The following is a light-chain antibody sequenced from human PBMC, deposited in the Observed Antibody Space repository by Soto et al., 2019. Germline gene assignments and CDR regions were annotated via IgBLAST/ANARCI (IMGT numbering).Light chain of an antibody. CDR1: QSVRSSY. CDR2: GAS. CDR3: QQYGSTPKT. J-gene: IGKJ2*01. Sequence: EIVLTQSPGTLSLSPGERATLSCRASQSVRSSYLAWFQQKPGQAPRLLIYGASSRATGIPDRFSGSESGTAFTLTISRLGPEVFAVYYCQQYGSTPKTFGQGTKLEIK. V-gene: IGKV3-20*01.